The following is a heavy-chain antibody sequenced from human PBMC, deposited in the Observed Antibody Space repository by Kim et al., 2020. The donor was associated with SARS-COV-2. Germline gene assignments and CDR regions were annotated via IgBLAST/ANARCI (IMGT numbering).Heavy chain of an antibody. J-gene: IGHJ6*02. CDR1: GLNFGSSA. V-gene: IGHV3-30-3*01. CDR2: ISYDGRNK. Sequence: GGSLRLSCAASGLNFGSSAMNWVRQAPGKGLEWVAIISYDGRNKYYADSVKGRFTISRDNSKSTLYLEMNSLRVEDTALYYCARGIYYESMTLFDYYNGMDVWGQGTMVTVSS. CDR3: ARGIYYESMTLFDYYNGMDV. D-gene: IGHD3-22*01.